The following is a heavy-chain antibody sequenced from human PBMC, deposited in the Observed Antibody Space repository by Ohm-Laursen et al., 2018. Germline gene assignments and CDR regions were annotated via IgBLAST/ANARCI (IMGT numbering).Heavy chain of an antibody. D-gene: IGHD4/OR15-4a*01. CDR1: GFTVSSNY. J-gene: IGHJ4*02. CDR2: IYSGGST. V-gene: IGHV3-53*01. Sequence: LRLSCAASGFTVSSNYMSWVRQAPGRGLEWVSVIYSGGSTYYADSVKGRFTISRDNSKNTLYLQMNSLRAEDTAVYYCARSLPYGGFDYWGQGTLVTVSS. CDR3: ARSLPYGGFDY.